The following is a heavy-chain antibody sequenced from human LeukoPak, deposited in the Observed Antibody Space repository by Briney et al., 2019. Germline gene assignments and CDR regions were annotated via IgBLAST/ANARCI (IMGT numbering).Heavy chain of an antibody. J-gene: IGHJ3*02. Sequence: SETLSLTCAVYGGSFSGYYWSWIRQPPGKGLECIGEINHSGSTNYNPSLKSRVTISVDTSKNQFSLKLSSVTAADTAVYYCASGRVVVTYAFDIWGQGTMVTVSS. D-gene: IGHD3-22*01. CDR2: INHSGST. V-gene: IGHV4-34*01. CDR3: ASGRVVVTYAFDI. CDR1: GGSFSGYY.